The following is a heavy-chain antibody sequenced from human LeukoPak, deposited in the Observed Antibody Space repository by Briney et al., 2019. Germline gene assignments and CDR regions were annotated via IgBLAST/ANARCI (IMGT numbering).Heavy chain of an antibody. CDR3: ARVGGMATITDY. CDR2: MNPNSGNT. J-gene: IGHJ4*02. CDR1: GYTFTSYD. V-gene: IGHV1-8*01. D-gene: IGHD5-24*01. Sequence: ASVKVSCKGSGYTFTSYDINWVRQANGQGMEWMGWMNPNSGNTGYAQKFQGRVTMTRTTSISTAYMELSSLRSEDMAVYYCARVGGMATITDYWGQGTLVTVSS.